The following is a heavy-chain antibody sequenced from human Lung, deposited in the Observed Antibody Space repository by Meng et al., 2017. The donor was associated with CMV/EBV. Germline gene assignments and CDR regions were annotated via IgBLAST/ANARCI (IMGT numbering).Heavy chain of an antibody. J-gene: IGHJ4*02. CDR1: GDTFTSYG. D-gene: IGHD3-22*01. CDR3: ASKVEPYYYDRSGYLN. Sequence: ASVXVSXXASGDTFTSYGFTWVRQAPGQGLEWVGWISAYNDNTNYAQRLQGRVSMTTDTTTSTAYMELRSLRSYDAAVSYCASKVEPYYYDRSGYLNWGQGTXVTVSS. CDR2: ISAYNDNT. V-gene: IGHV1-18*01.